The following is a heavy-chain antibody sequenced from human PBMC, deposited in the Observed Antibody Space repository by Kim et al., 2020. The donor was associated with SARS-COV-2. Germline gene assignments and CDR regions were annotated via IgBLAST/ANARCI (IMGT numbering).Heavy chain of an antibody. Sequence: KSRVTISVDTSKNQFSLKLSAVTDAETAVYYCARARGGTMIVVVIGAFDIWGQGTMVTVSS. D-gene: IGHD3-22*01. J-gene: IGHJ3*02. CDR3: ARARGGTMIVVVIGAFDI. V-gene: IGHV4-31*02.